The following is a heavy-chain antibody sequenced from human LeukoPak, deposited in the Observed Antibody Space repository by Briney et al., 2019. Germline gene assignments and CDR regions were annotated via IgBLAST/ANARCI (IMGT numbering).Heavy chain of an antibody. D-gene: IGHD1-1*01. Sequence: SETLSLTCTVSGGSISSYYWSWLRQPAGKGLEWIGRIYTSGSTNYNPSLKSRDTMSVDTSKNQFSLKLSSVTAADTAVYYCARSDRYNWNDVEADVFDIWGQGTMVTVSS. CDR2: IYTSGST. CDR3: ARSDRYNWNDVEADVFDI. CDR1: GGSISSYY. J-gene: IGHJ3*02. V-gene: IGHV4-4*07.